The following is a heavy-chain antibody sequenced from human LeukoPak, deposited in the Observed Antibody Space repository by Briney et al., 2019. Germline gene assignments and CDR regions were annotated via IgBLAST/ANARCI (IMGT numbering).Heavy chain of an antibody. CDR1: ADRTTSSW. J-gene: IGHJ6*02. Sequence: GESLKISCIDSADRTTSSWIILWGQMPGKGLEWMAIIYPDDSNSRYSPSFQGQVTISADKSISTAYLQWSSLKALDTAMYYCARHGGSAVSGMYGCGQGTTVTVSS. CDR3: ARHGGSAVSGMYG. V-gene: IGHV5-51*01. CDR2: IYPDDSNS. D-gene: IGHD4-17*01.